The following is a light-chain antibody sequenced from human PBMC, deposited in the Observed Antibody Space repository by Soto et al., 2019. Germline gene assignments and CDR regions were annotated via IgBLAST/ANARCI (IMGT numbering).Light chain of an antibody. CDR1: QRVGSS. CDR3: QQHHNWPST. V-gene: IGKV3-15*01. CDR2: GAS. J-gene: IGKJ1*01. Sequence: EIVLTQSPGTLSLSPGERATLSCRASQRVGSSYLAWYQHKPDQAPRLLIYGASSRATGIPARFSGSGSGTEFTLTISGLQSEDFAVYYCQQHHNWPSTFGQGTKVDIK.